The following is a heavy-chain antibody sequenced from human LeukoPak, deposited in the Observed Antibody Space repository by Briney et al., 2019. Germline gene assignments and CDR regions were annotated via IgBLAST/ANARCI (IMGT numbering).Heavy chain of an antibody. CDR2: ISGSGGGT. V-gene: IGHV3-23*01. CDR1: GFTFSSYA. Sequence: GGTLRLSCAASGFTFSSYAMSWVRQAPGKGLEWLSTISGSGGGTYYADSVKGRFTISRDNSKNTLYLQMNSLRAEDTAIYYCAKDQQSISYSPWGQGTLVTVSS. J-gene: IGHJ5*02. D-gene: IGHD4-11*01. CDR3: AKDQQSISYSP.